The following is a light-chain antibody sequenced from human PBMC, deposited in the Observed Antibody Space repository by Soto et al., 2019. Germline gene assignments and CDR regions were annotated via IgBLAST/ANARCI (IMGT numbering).Light chain of an antibody. CDR3: QQYGRSLPIT. V-gene: IGKV3-20*01. Sequence: ESVLTQSPGPLSLSPAERAPPSFRASQSVTNNYLAWYQQKPGQAPRLLIFGASTRATGIPDRFSGSGSGTDFTLTISRVEPADFAVYYCQQYGRSLPITFGQGTRLEIK. CDR2: GAS. J-gene: IGKJ5*01. CDR1: QSVTNNY.